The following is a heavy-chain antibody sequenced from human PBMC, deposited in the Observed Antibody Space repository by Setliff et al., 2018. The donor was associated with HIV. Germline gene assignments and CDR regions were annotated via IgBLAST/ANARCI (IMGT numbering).Heavy chain of an antibody. J-gene: IGHJ4*02. V-gene: IGHV5-51*01. Sequence: GESLKISCKASGYNFTNYWIGWVRQMPGKGLEWMGIIFPDDSDTRYSSPFQGQVTISADNSISTAYLEWSSLKASDTAIYYCARLADTSAYYFDFWGQGTPVTVSS. D-gene: IGHD3-10*01. CDR2: IFPDDSDT. CDR3: ARLADTSAYYFDF. CDR1: GYNFTNYW.